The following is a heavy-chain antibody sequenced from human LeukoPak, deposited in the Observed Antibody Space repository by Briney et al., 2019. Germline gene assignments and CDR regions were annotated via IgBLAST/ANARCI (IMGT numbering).Heavy chain of an antibody. Sequence: PGRSLRLSCITSGFTFGDYAMSWVRQAPGKGLEWVSFIGRKAHGGTTEYAASVKGRFSSSRDDSKSIAYLQMNSLKTEDTAVYFCTRVTYYYGNSGYFHFDSWGQGSLVTVS. CDR3: TRVTYYYGNSGYFHFDS. D-gene: IGHD3-22*01. CDR1: GFTFGDYA. V-gene: IGHV3-49*04. CDR2: IGRKAHGGTT. J-gene: IGHJ4*02.